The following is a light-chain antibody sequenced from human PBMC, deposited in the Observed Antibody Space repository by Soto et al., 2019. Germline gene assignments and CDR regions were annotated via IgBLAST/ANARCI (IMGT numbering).Light chain of an antibody. Sequence: NFMLTQPHSVSESPGKTVTISCTRSSGSIASNYVQWYQQRPGSAPTTVIYEDNQRPSGVPDRFSGSIDSSSNSASLTISGLKTEDEADYYCQSYDSSNQVFGTGTKPPS. CDR1: SGSIASNY. CDR3: QSYDSSNQV. J-gene: IGLJ1*01. CDR2: EDN. V-gene: IGLV6-57*03.